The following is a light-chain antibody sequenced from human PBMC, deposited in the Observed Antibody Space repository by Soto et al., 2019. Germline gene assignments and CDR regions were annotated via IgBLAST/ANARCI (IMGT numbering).Light chain of an antibody. J-gene: IGKJ5*01. Sequence: EIVLIQTPASLSLSPWERATLSCRTSQSVSKYFAWYLQKGRRAPSLLIYDASSRATGIPGTVTGSRSGTNFTLTISRLEAEDFAHYYCQQRSNWPITFRQGTRLEIK. CDR3: QQRSNWPIT. V-gene: IGKV3-11*01. CDR1: QSVSKY. CDR2: DAS.